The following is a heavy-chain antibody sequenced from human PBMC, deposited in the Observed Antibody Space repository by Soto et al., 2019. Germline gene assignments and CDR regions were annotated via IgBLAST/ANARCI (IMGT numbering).Heavy chain of an antibody. CDR2: ISTSGGTT. D-gene: IGHD6-13*01. J-gene: IGHJ1*01. CDR3: ATGTAAPAQ. CDR1: GFTFSNFD. V-gene: IGHV3-23*01. Sequence: EVQLLESGGGLVQPGGSLRLSCAASGFTFSNFDMSWVRQAPGKGLEWVSGISTSGGTTYYADSVKGRFTSSRDNSKNTLYLQMTSLSAEDTAVYYCATGTAAPAQWGQGTLVTVSS.